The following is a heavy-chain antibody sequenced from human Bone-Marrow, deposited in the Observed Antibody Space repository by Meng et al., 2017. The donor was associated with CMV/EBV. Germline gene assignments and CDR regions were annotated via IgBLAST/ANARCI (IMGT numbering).Heavy chain of an antibody. D-gene: IGHD3-3*01. CDR1: GFTFSNYA. Sequence: GESLKISCAASGFTFSNYAMTWVRQAPGKGLEWVSVIYRDGGSTFYADSVKGRFTISRDNAKNTLYLQMNSLRAEDTAVYYCARGDYDFWSGYESYYYYYGMDVWGQGTTVTVSS. J-gene: IGHJ6*02. V-gene: IGHV3-23*03. CDR2: IYRDGGST. CDR3: ARGDYDFWSGYESYYYYYGMDV.